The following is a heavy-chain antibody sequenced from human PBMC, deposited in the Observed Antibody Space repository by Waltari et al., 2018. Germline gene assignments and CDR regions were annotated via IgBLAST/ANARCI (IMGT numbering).Heavy chain of an antibody. CDR1: GFTFSSYA. Sequence: EVQLVESGGGLVQPGGSLRLSCAASGFTFSSYAMSWVRQAPGKGLEWVSAISGSGGSTYYADSVKGRFTISRDNSKNTLYLQMNSLRAEDTAVYYCAKSLNPGIAAAGKGFDYWGQGTLVTVSS. CDR2: ISGSGGST. J-gene: IGHJ4*02. V-gene: IGHV3-23*04. CDR3: AKSLNPGIAAAGKGFDY. D-gene: IGHD6-13*01.